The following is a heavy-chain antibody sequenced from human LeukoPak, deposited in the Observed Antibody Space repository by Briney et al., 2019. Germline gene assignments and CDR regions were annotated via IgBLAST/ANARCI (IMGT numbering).Heavy chain of an antibody. J-gene: IGHJ5*02. CDR2: IYTSGST. V-gene: IGHV4-4*09. Sequence: SETLSLTCTVSGGSINSYYWSWIRQPPGKGLEWIGYIYTSGSTNYNPSLKSRVTISVDTSKNQFSLKLSSVTAADTAVYYCARLAYSSSSEVNWFDPWGQGTLVTVSS. CDR1: GGSINSYY. D-gene: IGHD6-6*01. CDR3: ARLAYSSSSEVNWFDP.